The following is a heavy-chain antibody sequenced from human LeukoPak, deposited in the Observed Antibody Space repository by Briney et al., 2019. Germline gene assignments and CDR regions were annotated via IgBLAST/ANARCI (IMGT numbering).Heavy chain of an antibody. D-gene: IGHD3-16*02. CDR1: GFTLSSYS. CDR3: AREESGFYGDYVWGSYRYYFDY. V-gene: IGHV3-21*01. CDR2: ISSSSSYI. Sequence: GGSLRLSCAASGFTLSSYSMNWVRQAPGKGLEWVSSISSSSSYIYYADSVKGRFTISRDNAKNSLYLQMNSLRAEDTAVYYCAREESGFYGDYVWGSYRYYFDYWGQGTLVTVSS. J-gene: IGHJ4*02.